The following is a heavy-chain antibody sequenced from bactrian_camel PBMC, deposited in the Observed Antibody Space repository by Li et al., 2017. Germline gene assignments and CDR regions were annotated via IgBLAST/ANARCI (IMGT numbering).Heavy chain of an antibody. Sequence: HVQLVESGGGSVQAGGSLRLSCAASGLPFSSYCMGWFRQAPGKEREGVAARDRYGITKHADSVKGRFTISQDNAKTTLYLQMNSLKTEDTAVYYCAASEGDYCPEDPEQVDFDYWGQGTQVTVS. V-gene: IGHV3S57*01. J-gene: IGHJ6*01. CDR1: GLPFSSYC. CDR2: RDRYGIT. CDR3: AASEGDYCPEDPEQVDFDY. D-gene: IGHD3*01.